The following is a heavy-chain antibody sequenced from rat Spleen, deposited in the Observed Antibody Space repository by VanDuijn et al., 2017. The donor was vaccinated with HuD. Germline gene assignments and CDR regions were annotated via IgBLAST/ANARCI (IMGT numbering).Heavy chain of an antibody. Sequence: EVQLVESGGGLVQPGRSLKLSCAASGFTFSNYDMAWVRQAPTKGLEWVASISPSGGSTYYRDSVKGRFTVSRDNAKSTLYLQMDSLRSEDTATYYCARCRVMPIYWYFDFWGPGTMVTVSS. J-gene: IGHJ1*01. V-gene: IGHV5-25*01. CDR3: ARCRVMPIYWYFDF. CDR2: ISPSGGST. CDR1: GFTFSNYD. D-gene: IGHD1-12*03.